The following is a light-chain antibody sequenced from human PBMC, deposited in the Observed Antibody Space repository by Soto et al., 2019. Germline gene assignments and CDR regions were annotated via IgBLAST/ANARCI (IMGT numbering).Light chain of an antibody. V-gene: IGKV3-20*01. CDR3: QQYGSSPFT. Sequence: EIVLTQSPGTLSLSPGERATLSCRASQSFSSSYLAWYQQKPGQAPRLLIYGASSRATGIPDRFSGSGSGTDFTLATSSLEPEDFAVYYCQQYGSSPFTFGPGTKVDIK. J-gene: IGKJ3*01. CDR1: QSFSSSY. CDR2: GAS.